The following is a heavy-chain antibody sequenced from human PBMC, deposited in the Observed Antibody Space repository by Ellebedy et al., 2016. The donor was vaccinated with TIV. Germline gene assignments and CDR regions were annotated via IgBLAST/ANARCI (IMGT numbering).Heavy chain of an antibody. CDR3: AKDQIGATSRDPFYGMDV. CDR2: ITRDGTST. V-gene: IGHV3-43*02. CDR1: GFTFADFA. J-gene: IGHJ6*02. Sequence: GESLKISCAASGFTFADFAMHWVRQVPGKGLEWVSVITRDGTSTYYADSVKGRFTISRDNSKNSLYLQMNSLRSEDTAFYYCAKDQIGATSRDPFYGMDVWGQGTTVTVSS. D-gene: IGHD1-26*01.